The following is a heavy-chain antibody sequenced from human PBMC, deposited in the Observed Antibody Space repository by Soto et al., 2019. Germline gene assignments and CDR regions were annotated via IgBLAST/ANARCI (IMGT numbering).Heavy chain of an antibody. CDR3: AQSGATMYYYYYGMDV. D-gene: IGHD5-12*01. Sequence: GESLKISCKGSGYSFTSYWIGWVRQMPGKGLEWMGIIYPGDSYTNYSPSFQGHVTISADKSISTDYLQWSSLKASDTAMYYCAQSGATMYYYYYGMDVWGQGTTVTVSS. J-gene: IGHJ6*02. CDR1: GYSFTSYW. CDR2: IYPGDSYT. V-gene: IGHV5-51*01.